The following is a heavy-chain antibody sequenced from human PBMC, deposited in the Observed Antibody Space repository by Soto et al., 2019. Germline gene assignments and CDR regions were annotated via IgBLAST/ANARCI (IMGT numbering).Heavy chain of an antibody. CDR2: ISWDGGST. CDR3: AKEGPYRAGFDY. Sequence: EVQLVESGGVVVQPGGSLRLSCAASGFIFDDYTMHWVRQAPGKGLEWVSLISWDGGSTYYADSVKGRFTISRDNSKNSLYLQMNSLRTEDTALYYCAKEGPYRAGFDYWGQGTLVTVSS. D-gene: IGHD1-26*01. CDR1: GFIFDDYT. J-gene: IGHJ4*02. V-gene: IGHV3-43*01.